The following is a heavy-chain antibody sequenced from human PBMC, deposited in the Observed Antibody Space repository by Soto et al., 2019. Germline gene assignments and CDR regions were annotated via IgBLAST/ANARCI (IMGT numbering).Heavy chain of an antibody. Sequence: GGSLRLSCAASGFTFSGYAMSWVRQAPGKGLEWVSAISGSGSSTYYADSVKGLFTISGDNSKNTLYLQMNTLRAEDTAVYYSARDIVRGMDVWGQGTTVTVSS. CDR2: ISGSGSST. V-gene: IGHV3-23*01. CDR3: ARDIVRGMDV. D-gene: IGHD3-16*02. J-gene: IGHJ6*02. CDR1: GFTFSGYA.